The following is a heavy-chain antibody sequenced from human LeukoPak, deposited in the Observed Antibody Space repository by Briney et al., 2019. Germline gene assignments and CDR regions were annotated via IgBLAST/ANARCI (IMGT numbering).Heavy chain of an antibody. CDR3: ARAREKDWFDP. D-gene: IGHD1-26*01. V-gene: IGHV4-34*01. CDR1: GGSFSGYY. J-gene: IGHJ5*02. CDR2: IYHSGST. Sequence: PSETLSLTCAVYGGSFSGYYWSWIRQPPGKGLEWIGEIYHSGSTNYNPSLKSRVTISVDKSKNQFSLKLSSVTAADTAVYYCARAREKDWFDPWGQGTLVTVSS.